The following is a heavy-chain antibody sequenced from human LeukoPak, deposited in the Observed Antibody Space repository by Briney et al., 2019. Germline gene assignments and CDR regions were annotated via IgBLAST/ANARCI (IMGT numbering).Heavy chain of an antibody. CDR1: GGSFSGYY. CDR2: INHGGST. V-gene: IGHV4-34*01. D-gene: IGHD4-17*01. CDR3: ARRLRFRSFAY. J-gene: IGHJ4*02. Sequence: PSETLSLTCAVYGGSFSGYYWSWIRQPPGKGLEWIGEINHGGSTNYNPSLKSRVTISVDTSKNQFSLKLSSVTAADTAVYYCARRLRFRSFAYWGQGTLVTVSS.